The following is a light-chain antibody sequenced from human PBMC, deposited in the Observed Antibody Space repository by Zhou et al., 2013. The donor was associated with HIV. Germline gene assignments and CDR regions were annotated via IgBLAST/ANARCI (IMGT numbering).Light chain of an antibody. Sequence: DIVMTQTPLSLPVTPGEPASISCRSSQNLLDSDDGNTYLDWYLQKPGQSPQLLIYTVSYRASGVPDRFSGSGSGTDFTLKISRVEAEDVGVYYCMQRIDFPLTFGGGTKVEIK. CDR2: TVS. V-gene: IGKV2-40*01. CDR1: QNLLDSDDGNTY. CDR3: MQRIDFPLT. J-gene: IGKJ4*01.